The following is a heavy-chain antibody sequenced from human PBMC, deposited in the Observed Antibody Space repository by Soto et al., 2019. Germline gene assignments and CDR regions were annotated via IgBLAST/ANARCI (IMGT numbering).Heavy chain of an antibody. D-gene: IGHD3-10*01. CDR2: INAGNGNT. CDR3: ARDFTYGSGDY. V-gene: IGHV1-3*05. CDR1: GYIFTSYA. J-gene: IGHJ4*02. Sequence: QVQLVQSGAEEKKPGASVKVSCKASGYIFTSYAMQWVRQAPGQRLEWMGWINAGNGNTKYSQKFQGRVTITSDTSASTAYMELSSLRFEDTAVYYCARDFTYGSGDYWGQGTLVTVSS.